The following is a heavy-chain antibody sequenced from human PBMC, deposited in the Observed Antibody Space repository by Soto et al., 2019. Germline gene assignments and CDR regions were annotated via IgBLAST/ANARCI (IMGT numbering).Heavy chain of an antibody. J-gene: IGHJ6*02. D-gene: IGHD6-13*01. Sequence: GGSLRLSCAASGFTFSSYGMHWVRQAPGKGLEWVAVIWYDGSNKYYADSVTGRFTISRDNSTNTLYLQMNSLRAEDTAVYYCARSPMAAAAGTVDYYYGMDVWGQGPEVTVSS. CDR2: IWYDGSNK. V-gene: IGHV3-33*01. CDR1: GFTFSSYG. CDR3: ARSPMAAAAGTVDYYYGMDV.